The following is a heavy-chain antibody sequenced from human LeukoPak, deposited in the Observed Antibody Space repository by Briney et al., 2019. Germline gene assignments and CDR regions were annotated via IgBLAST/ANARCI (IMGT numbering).Heavy chain of an antibody. CDR1: GESFSGYY. J-gene: IGHJ4*02. D-gene: IGHD3-16*02. Sequence: SETLSLTCAVYGESFSGYYWSWIRQPPGKGLEWIGEINHSGSTNYNPSLKSRVTISVDTSKNQFSLKLSSVTAADTAVYYCARGYYDYVWGSYRYVGYFDYWGQGTLVTVSS. V-gene: IGHV4-34*01. CDR3: ARGYYDYVWGSYRYVGYFDY. CDR2: INHSGST.